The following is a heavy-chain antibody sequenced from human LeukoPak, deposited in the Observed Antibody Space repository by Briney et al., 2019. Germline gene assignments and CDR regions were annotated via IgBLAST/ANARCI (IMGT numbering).Heavy chain of an antibody. J-gene: IGHJ3*02. CDR1: GGSISSSSYY. V-gene: IGHV4-39*01. D-gene: IGHD3-22*01. Sequence: PSETLFLTCTVSGGSISSSSYYWGWIRQPPGKGLEWIGSIYYSGSTYYNPSLKSRVTISVDTSKSQFSLKLSSVTAADTAVYYCARGAYYDSSGYYYVSGAFDIWGQGTMVTVSS. CDR3: ARGAYYDSSGYYYVSGAFDI. CDR2: IYYSGST.